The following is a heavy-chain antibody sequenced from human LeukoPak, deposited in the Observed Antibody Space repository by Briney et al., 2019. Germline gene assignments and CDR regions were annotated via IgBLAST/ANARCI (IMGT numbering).Heavy chain of an antibody. CDR2: IIPIFGTA. J-gene: IGHJ4*02. CDR1: GGSFSSYA. D-gene: IGHD6-19*01. CDR3: ARGGVSVADYYFDY. V-gene: IGHV1-69*05. Sequence: SVKVSCKASGGSFSSYAISWVRQAPGQGVEWMGRIIPIFGTANYAQKFQGRVTITTDETTSTAYMHLSSLRSEDTAVYYCARGGVSVADYYFDYWGQGTLVTASS.